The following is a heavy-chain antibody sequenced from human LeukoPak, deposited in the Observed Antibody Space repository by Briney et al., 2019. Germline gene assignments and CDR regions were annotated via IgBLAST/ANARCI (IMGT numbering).Heavy chain of an antibody. D-gene: IGHD2-2*01. J-gene: IGHJ6*03. CDR3: ARERSSTSNYYYYYYYMDV. Sequence: PGGSLRLSCAASGFTVSSNYMSWVRQAPGKGLEWVSVIYSGGSTYYADSVKGRFTMSRDNSKNTLYLQMNSLRAEDTAVYYCARERSSTSNYYYYYYYMDVWGKGTTVTVS. V-gene: IGHV3-53*05. CDR1: GFTVSSNY. CDR2: IYSGGST.